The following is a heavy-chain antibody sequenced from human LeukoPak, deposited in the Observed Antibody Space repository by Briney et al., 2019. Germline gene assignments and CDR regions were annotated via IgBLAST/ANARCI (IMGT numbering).Heavy chain of an antibody. D-gene: IGHD6-13*01. CDR2: IYTSGST. V-gene: IGHV4-39*07. CDR3: ARGHKAAAASYNWFDP. J-gene: IGHJ5*02. CDR1: GGSISSNSYY. Sequence: SETLSLTCTVSGGSISSNSYYWGWVRQPPGKGLEWIGRIYTSGSTNYNPSLKSRVTMSVDTSKNQFSLKLSSVTAADTAVYYCARGHKAAAASYNWFDPWGQGTLVTVSS.